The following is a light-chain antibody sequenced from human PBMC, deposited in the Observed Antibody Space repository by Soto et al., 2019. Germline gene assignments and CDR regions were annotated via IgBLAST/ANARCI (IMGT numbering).Light chain of an antibody. V-gene: IGKV3-11*01. J-gene: IGKJ3*01. Sequence: EIVLTQSPATLSLSPGERATLSCRASQSISNFLPRNQQPPGQAPRLLISDASNRATGLPARFSGSGSGTDFTLTISRLETGDFAVYYCQQCSNWPEITFGPGTKVDIK. CDR1: QSISNF. CDR2: DAS. CDR3: QQCSNWPEIT.